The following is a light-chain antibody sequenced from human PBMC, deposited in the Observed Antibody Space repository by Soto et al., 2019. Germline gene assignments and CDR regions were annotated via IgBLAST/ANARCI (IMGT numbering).Light chain of an antibody. Sequence: LTQCPCTLSLSPGERATLSCRASQSVSSGYLAWYQQKPGQAPRLLIYGASTRATGIPDRFSGSGSGTDFTLTISRLEPEDFEVYYCQQYSSSPSITFGQGTRLE. J-gene: IGKJ5*01. V-gene: IGKV3-20*01. CDR1: QSVSSGY. CDR2: GAS. CDR3: QQYSSSPSIT.